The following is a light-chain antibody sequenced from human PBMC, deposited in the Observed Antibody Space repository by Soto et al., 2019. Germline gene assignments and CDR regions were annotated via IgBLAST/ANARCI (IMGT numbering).Light chain of an antibody. CDR3: QQYGSSPT. Sequence: EIVLTQSPGTLSLSPGERASLSCRASQSVSSSYLAWYQQKPGQGPRLLIYAASSRATGIPDRFSGSGSGTDFTLTISRLEPEDFAVYYCQQYGSSPTFGQGTKVEIK. V-gene: IGKV3-20*01. CDR2: AAS. J-gene: IGKJ1*01. CDR1: QSVSSSY.